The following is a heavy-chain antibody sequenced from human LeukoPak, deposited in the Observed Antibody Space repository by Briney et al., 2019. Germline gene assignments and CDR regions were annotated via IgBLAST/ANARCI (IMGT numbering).Heavy chain of an antibody. CDR3: ARDLEYSYGYPDY. V-gene: IGHV3-30-3*01. J-gene: IGHJ4*02. CDR1: GFTFSSYA. D-gene: IGHD5-18*01. CDR2: ISYDGSNK. Sequence: GGSLRLSCAASGFTFSSYAMHWVRQAPGKGLEWVAVISYDGSNKYYADSVKGRFTISRDNSKNTLYLQMNSLRAEDTAVYNCARDLEYSYGYPDYWGQGTLVTVSS.